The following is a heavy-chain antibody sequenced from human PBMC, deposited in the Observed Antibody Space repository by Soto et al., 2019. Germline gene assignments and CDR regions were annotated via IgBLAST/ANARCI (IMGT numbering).Heavy chain of an antibody. CDR1: GYTFTSYG. CDR2: ISAYNGNT. Sequence: QVQLVQSGAEVKKPGASVKVSCKASGYTFTSYGISWVRQAPGQGLEWMGWISAYNGNTNYAQKLQGRVTMTTDTXTXXAYMELRSLRSDDTAVYYCARVHTTQTYGNNWFDPWGQGTLVTVSS. CDR3: ARVHTTQTYGNNWFDP. D-gene: IGHD4-17*01. J-gene: IGHJ5*02. V-gene: IGHV1-18*01.